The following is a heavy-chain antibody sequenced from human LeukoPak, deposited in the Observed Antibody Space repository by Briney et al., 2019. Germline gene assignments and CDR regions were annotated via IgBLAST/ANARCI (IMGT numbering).Heavy chain of an antibody. D-gene: IGHD2-8*01. Sequence: ASVKVSCKASGYTFTSYGISWVRQVPGQGLEWMGWISAYNGNTNYAQKLQGRVTMTTDTSTSTAYMELRSLRSDDTAVYYCARYIVLMVYASEGFDYWGQGTLVTVSS. CDR1: GYTFTSYG. CDR3: ARYIVLMVYASEGFDY. V-gene: IGHV1-18*01. CDR2: ISAYNGNT. J-gene: IGHJ4*02.